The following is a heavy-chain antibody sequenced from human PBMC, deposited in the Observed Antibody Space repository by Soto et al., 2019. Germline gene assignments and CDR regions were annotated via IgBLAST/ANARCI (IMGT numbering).Heavy chain of an antibody. CDR3: ATTVVIRGVIIRQFAD. J-gene: IGHJ4*02. V-gene: IGHV4-59*01. CDR2: IYYTGST. Sequence: SETLSLTCIVSGDSISSYCCSWIRHSPGKGQKGIGYIYYTGSTNYNRSLKSRVTISVETAKNQFALKLSSVFPADSAVYYSATTVVIRGVIIRQFADRGQRNSVTVFS. D-gene: IGHD3-10*01. CDR1: GDSISSYC.